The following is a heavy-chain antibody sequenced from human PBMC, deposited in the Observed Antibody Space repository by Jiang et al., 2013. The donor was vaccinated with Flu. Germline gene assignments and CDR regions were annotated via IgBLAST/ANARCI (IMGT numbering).Heavy chain of an antibody. CDR3: ARPGSGPMGGRRIYNGEDV. J-gene: IGHJ6*02. CDR2: IYPGDSDI. Sequence: YGAEVKKPGESLRISCKGSGYVFSSYWIGWVRQMPGKGLEWMGIIYPGDSDIRYSPSFQGQVTISVDTSKNTAYLQWSSLKVSDSGIYYCARPGSGPMGGRRIYNGEDVWG. V-gene: IGHV5-51*01. D-gene: IGHD6-19*01. CDR1: GYVFSSYW.